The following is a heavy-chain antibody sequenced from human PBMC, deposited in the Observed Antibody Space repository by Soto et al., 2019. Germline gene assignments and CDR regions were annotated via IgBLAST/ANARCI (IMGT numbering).Heavy chain of an antibody. D-gene: IGHD2-21*02. CDR3: ARATAVADATVYGLDV. CDR1: GDSISRRNW. V-gene: IGHV4-4*02. Sequence: QVQLQESGPGLVKPSGTLSLSCAVSGDSISRRNWWSWVRQSPGQGLEWIGEIHHSGSTNYNLSLKSRVTISIDKSKNHFSLSLTSVTAADTAVYYCARATAVADATVYGLDVWGQGTAVTVSS. CDR2: IHHSGST. J-gene: IGHJ6*02.